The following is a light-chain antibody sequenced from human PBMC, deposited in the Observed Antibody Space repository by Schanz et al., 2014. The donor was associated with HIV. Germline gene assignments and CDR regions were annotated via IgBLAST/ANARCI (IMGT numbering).Light chain of an antibody. V-gene: IGLV2-8*01. Sequence: QSALTQPPSASGSPGQSATISCTGTSSDVGGYNYVSWYQQHPGKAPKLMIYEVSKRPSGVPDRFSGSKSGNTASLTVSGLQAEDEADYYCSSYAGNNKLGVFGTGTKLTVL. CDR2: EVS. J-gene: IGLJ1*01. CDR3: SSYAGNNKLGV. CDR1: SSDVGGYNY.